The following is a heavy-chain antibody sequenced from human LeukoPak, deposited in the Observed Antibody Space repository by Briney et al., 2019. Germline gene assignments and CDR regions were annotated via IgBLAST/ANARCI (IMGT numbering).Heavy chain of an antibody. CDR3: ARYTNGYSTFFDY. CDR1: GYTFSSYE. D-gene: IGHD6-13*01. CDR2: ISGSGNSV. J-gene: IGHJ4*02. V-gene: IGHV3-48*03. Sequence: GGSLRLSCAASGYTFSSYEMHWVRQAPGKGLEWVSYISGSGNSVYYADSVKGRFTISRDNAKNSLFLQVNSLRADDTAVYYCARYTNGYSTFFDYWGQGTLVTVSS.